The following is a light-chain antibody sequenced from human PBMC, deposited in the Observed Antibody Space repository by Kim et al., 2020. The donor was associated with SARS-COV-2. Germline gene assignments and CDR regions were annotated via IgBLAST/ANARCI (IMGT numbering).Light chain of an antibody. Sequence: DIQMTQSPSSLSASVGDRVTITCRTSQSISRYLNWYQQEPGKAPKLLIYAASSLQSGVPSRFSGSGSGTDFTLTISSLQPEDFATYYCQQSYYTQYTFGQGTKLEI. CDR1: QSISRY. V-gene: IGKV1-39*01. CDR2: AAS. J-gene: IGKJ2*01. CDR3: QQSYYTQYT.